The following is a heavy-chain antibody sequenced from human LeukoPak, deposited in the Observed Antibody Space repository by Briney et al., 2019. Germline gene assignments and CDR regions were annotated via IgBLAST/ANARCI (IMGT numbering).Heavy chain of an antibody. CDR2: IWYDGSNK. CDR1: GFTFSSYG. CDR3: AKGSSQYFDY. V-gene: IGHV3-33*06. J-gene: IGHJ4*02. Sequence: GGSLRLSCAASGFTFSSYGMHWFRQARGKGLEWVAVIWYDGSNKYYADSVKGRFTISRDNSKDTLYLQMNSLRAEDTAVYYCAKGSSQYFDYWGQGTLVTVSS.